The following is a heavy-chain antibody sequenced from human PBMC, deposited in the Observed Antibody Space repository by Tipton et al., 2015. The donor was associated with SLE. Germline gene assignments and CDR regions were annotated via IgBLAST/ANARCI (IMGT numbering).Heavy chain of an antibody. CDR1: GFTFSSYW. Sequence: SLRLSCAASGFTFSSYWMSWVRQAPGKGLEWVSGISWNSDTIAYADSVKGRITISRDNAKNSLYLQMDSLRAEDTALYYCAKDRGAIKYYGMDVWGQGTTATVSS. CDR2: ISWNSDTI. CDR3: AKDRGAIKYYGMDV. J-gene: IGHJ6*02. V-gene: IGHV3-9*01.